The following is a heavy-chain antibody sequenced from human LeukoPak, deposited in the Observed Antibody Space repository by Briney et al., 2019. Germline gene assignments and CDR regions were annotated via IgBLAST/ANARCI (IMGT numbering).Heavy chain of an antibody. CDR3: ARQGYSAYEILDY. V-gene: IGHV4-59*08. Sequence: SETLSLTCTVSGGSISSYYWSWIRQPPGKGLEWIGYIYYSGNTNYSPSLKSRVTISVDTSKNQFSLKLGSVTAADTAVYYCARQGYSAYEILDYWGQGTLVTVSS. D-gene: IGHD5-12*01. J-gene: IGHJ4*02. CDR2: IYYSGNT. CDR1: GGSISSYY.